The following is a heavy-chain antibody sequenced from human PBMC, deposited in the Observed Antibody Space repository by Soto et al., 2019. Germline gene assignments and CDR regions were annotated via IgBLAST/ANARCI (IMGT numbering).Heavy chain of an antibody. J-gene: IGHJ4*02. V-gene: IGHV5-51*01. CDR3: ERSAAAATFDY. D-gene: IGHD6-13*01. CDR1: GYTFNNYY. Sequence: GESLKISCRGSGYTFNNYYIAWVRQMPGKGLEWMGIIFPGDSDVKYSPSFQGQVTISADKYISTVYLQWDVLKASDAAIYYCERSAAAATFDYWGQGTRVTVSS. CDR2: IFPGDSDV.